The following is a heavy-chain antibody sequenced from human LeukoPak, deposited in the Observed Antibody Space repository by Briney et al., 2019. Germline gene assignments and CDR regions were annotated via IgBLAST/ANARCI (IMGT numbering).Heavy chain of an antibody. J-gene: IGHJ4*02. D-gene: IGHD3-22*01. V-gene: IGHV4-34*01. CDR1: GGSFSGYS. Sequence: PSETLSLTCAVYGGSFSGYSWSWIRQPPGKGLEWIGEINHRGKTNYNPSLKSRVTISVDTSKNQFSLRLSSVTAADTAVYYCAGSSYIGLDFWGQGTLVTVSS. CDR3: AGSSYIGLDF. CDR2: INHRGKT.